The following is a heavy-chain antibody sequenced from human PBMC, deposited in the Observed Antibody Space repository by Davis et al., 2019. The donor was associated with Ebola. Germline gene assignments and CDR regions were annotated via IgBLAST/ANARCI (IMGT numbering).Heavy chain of an antibody. CDR2: INHSGST. V-gene: IGHV4-34*01. Sequence: MPSETLSLTCAVYGGSFSGYYWSWIRQPPGKGLEWIGEINHSGSTNYNPSLKSRVTISVDTSKNQFSLKLSSVTAADTAVYYCARVAFPHRYYGMDVWGQGTTVTVSS. CDR1: GGSFSGYY. J-gene: IGHJ6*02. CDR3: ARVAFPHRYYGMDV.